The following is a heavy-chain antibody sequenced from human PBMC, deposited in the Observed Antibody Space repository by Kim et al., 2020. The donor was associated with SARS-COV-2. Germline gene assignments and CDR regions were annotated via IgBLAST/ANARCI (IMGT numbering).Heavy chain of an antibody. CDR2: INNSDST. CDR3: SRARHHPCPYYYYGLGV. J-gene: IGHJ6*01. CDR1: GGSFSGYY. V-gene: IGHV4-34*01. Sequence: SETLSLTCAVYGGSFSGYYWNWIRHPPGTGLEWIGKINNSDSTNSNPSPKSRVTITVATSKNQNSLKLSPISATATAVSYCSRARHHPCPYYYYGLGVRG.